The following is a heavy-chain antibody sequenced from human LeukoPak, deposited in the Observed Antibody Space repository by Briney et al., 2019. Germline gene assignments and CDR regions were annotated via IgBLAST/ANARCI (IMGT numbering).Heavy chain of an antibody. CDR3: ARGNRAAVAGLRY. CDR1: GYTFTGYY. CDR2: INPDSGGT. D-gene: IGHD6-19*01. J-gene: IGHJ4*02. Sequence: ASVKVSCKASGYTFTGYYMHWVRQTPGQGLEWMGRINPDSGGTNYAQKFQGRVTMTRDTSISTAYMELSRLRSDDTAVYYCARGNRAAVAGLRYWGQGTLVTVSS. V-gene: IGHV1-2*06.